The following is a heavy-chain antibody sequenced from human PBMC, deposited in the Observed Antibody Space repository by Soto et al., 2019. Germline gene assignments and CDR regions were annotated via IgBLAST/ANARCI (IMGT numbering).Heavy chain of an antibody. D-gene: IGHD6-13*01. CDR1: GGSISNYY. J-gene: IGHJ4*02. Sequence: PSETLSLTCTVSGGSISNYYWGWIRQPPGKGLEWIGYVYYTGTTHFNPSLKSRVSMPVDTSKNQFSLKLTSVTSADTAVYYCARAAAADYWGQGTLVTVSS. CDR3: ARAAAADY. V-gene: IGHV4-59*01. CDR2: VYYTGTT.